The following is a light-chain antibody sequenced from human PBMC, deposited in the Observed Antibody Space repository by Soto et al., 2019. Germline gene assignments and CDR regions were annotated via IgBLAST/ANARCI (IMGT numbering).Light chain of an antibody. CDR1: QSVNSN. Sequence: EIVMTQSPATLSVSPGERATLSCRASQSVNSNLVWYQQKPGQAPRLLIYGASTRATGIPARFSGSGSGTEFTLTINSLQSEDFAVYYCQQYNNWVTFGGGTKVEI. CDR3: QQYNNWVT. V-gene: IGKV3-15*01. J-gene: IGKJ4*01. CDR2: GAS.